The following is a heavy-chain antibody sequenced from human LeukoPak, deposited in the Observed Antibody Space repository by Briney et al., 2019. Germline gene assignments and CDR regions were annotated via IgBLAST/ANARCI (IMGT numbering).Heavy chain of an antibody. D-gene: IGHD3-10*01. J-gene: IGHJ5*02. CDR2: INPNSGGT. CDR3: ARADSIVWFGELSFDP. CDR1: GYTFTGYY. Sequence: GAPVKVSCKASGYTFTGYYMHWVRQAPGQGLEWMGWINPNSGGTNYAQKFQGRVTMTRDTSISTAYMELSRLRSDDTAVYYCARADSIVWFGELSFDPWGQGTLVTVSS. V-gene: IGHV1-2*02.